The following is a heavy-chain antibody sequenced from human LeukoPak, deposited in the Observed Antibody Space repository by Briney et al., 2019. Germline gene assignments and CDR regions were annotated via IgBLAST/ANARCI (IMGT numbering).Heavy chain of an antibody. CDR1: GGSFSGHY. D-gene: IGHD6-6*01. J-gene: IGHJ6*03. CDR3: ARGNGEAARLPYMDV. V-gene: IGHV4-34*01. Sequence: PSETLSLTCAVYGGSFSGHYWSWIRQPPGKGLEWIGEINHSGSTNYNPSLKSRVTISVDTSKNQFSLKLSSVTAADTAVYYCARGNGEAARLPYMDVWGKGTTVTVSS. CDR2: INHSGST.